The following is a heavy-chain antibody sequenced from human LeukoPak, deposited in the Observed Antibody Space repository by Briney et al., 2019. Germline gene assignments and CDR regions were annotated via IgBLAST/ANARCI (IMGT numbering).Heavy chain of an antibody. J-gene: IGHJ4*02. V-gene: IGHV3-21*01. CDR3: ARNMSPRLVHARIRIFGGPNDY. D-gene: IGHD3-3*01. Sequence: GGSLRLSCAASGFTFRLYTMNWVRQAPGKGLEWVSSITSTGKYIYYADSVKGRFTISRDNARNSVYLQMNSLRAEDTAVCYCARNMSPRLVHARIRIFGGPNDYWGQGTLVAVSS. CDR2: ITSTGKYI. CDR1: GFTFRLYT.